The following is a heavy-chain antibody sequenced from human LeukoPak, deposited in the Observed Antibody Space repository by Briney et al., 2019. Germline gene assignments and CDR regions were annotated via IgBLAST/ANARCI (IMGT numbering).Heavy chain of an antibody. CDR3: ARQMAVAGREDINWFDP. D-gene: IGHD6-19*01. CDR1: GGSISTSIYY. Sequence: PSETLSLTCTVSGGSISTSIYYWGWSRQPPGKGLEWIGSIYYNGSTYYNPSLKSRVTISVDTSKNRFSLKVTSVTAADTAVYYCARQMAVAGREDINWFDPWGQGTLVTVSS. V-gene: IGHV4-39*01. J-gene: IGHJ5*02. CDR2: IYYNGST.